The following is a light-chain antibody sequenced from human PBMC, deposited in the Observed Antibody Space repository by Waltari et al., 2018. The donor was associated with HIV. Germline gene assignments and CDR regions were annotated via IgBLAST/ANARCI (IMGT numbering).Light chain of an antibody. V-gene: IGLV2-14*01. CDR3: SSYTSSITLVL. Sequence: QSALTQPAPVSGSPGQSITISCTGTSSDVGGYNYVSWYQQHPGKAPKLMIYEVSKRPSGVSNRFSGSKSGNTASLTISGRQAEDEANYYCSSYTSSITLVLFGGGTKLTVL. J-gene: IGLJ2*01. CDR1: SSDVGGYNY. CDR2: EVS.